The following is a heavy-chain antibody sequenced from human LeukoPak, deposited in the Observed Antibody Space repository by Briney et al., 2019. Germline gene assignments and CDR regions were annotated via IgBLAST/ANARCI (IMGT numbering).Heavy chain of an antibody. Sequence: SETLSLTCTVSGYSISSGYSWGWIRQTPGKGLEWIGSIDHSGSTYYNPSLSGRVTISVDTSKNQFSLKLSSVTAADTAVYYCASFYGMDVWGQGTTVTVSS. CDR3: ASFYGMDV. V-gene: IGHV4-38-2*02. J-gene: IGHJ6*02. CDR2: IDHSGST. CDR1: GYSISSGYS.